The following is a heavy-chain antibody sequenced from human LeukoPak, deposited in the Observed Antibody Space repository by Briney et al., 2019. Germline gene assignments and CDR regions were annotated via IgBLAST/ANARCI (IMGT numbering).Heavy chain of an antibody. V-gene: IGHV1-69*13. Sequence: GASVKVSCKASGGTFISYAISWVRQAPGQGLEWMGGIIPIFGTANYAQKFQGRVTITADESTSTAYMELSSLRSEDTAVYYCARGYYYDSSGQDAFDIWGQGTMVTVPS. CDR3: ARGYYYDSSGQDAFDI. D-gene: IGHD3-22*01. J-gene: IGHJ3*02. CDR1: GGTFISYA. CDR2: IIPIFGTA.